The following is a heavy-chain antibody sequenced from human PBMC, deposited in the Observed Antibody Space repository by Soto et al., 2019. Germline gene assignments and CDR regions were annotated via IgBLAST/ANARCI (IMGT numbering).Heavy chain of an antibody. Sequence: QVQLVESGGGVVQPGRSLRLSCAASGFTFSSYGMHWVRQAPGKGLEWVAVILYDGSNKYYADSVKGRFTISRDNSKNTLYLQMNSLRAEDTAVYYCAKALGYSSSWYWGGRAEYFQHWGQGTLVTVSS. CDR2: ILYDGSNK. V-gene: IGHV3-30*18. D-gene: IGHD6-13*01. CDR1: GFTFSSYG. CDR3: AKALGYSSSWYWGGRAEYFQH. J-gene: IGHJ1*01.